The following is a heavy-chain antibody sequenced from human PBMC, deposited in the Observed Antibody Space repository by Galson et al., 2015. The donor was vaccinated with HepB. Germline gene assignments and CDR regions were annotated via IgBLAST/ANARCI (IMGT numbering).Heavy chain of an antibody. J-gene: IGHJ4*02. CDR1: GFTFSDYY. D-gene: IGHD5-12*01. CDR3: ASTSYSGYPDY. Sequence: SLRLSCAASGFTFSDYYMSWIRQAPGKGLEWVSYISSSSSYTNYADSVKGRFTISRDNAKNSLYLQMNSLRAEDTAVYYCASTSYSGYPDYWGQGTLVTVSS. V-gene: IGHV3-11*06. CDR2: ISSSSSYT.